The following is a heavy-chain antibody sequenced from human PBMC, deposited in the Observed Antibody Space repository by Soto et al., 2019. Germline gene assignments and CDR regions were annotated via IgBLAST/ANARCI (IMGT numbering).Heavy chain of an antibody. CDR2: IYYSGST. J-gene: IGHJ4*02. D-gene: IGHD3-22*01. CDR1: GGSISSGGYY. Sequence: PSETLSLTCTVSGGSISSGGYYWSWIRQHPGKGLEWIGYIYYSGSTYYNPSLKSRVTISVDTSKNQFSLKLSSVTAADTAVYYCARFRRYYYDSSGYYGRHYFDYWGQGTLVTVSS. V-gene: IGHV4-31*03. CDR3: ARFRRYYYDSSGYYGRHYFDY.